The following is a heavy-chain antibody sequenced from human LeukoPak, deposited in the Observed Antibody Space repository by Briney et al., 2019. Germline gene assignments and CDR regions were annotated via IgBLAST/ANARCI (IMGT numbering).Heavy chain of an antibody. J-gene: IGHJ4*02. CDR1: GRSISSYY. CDR3: ARSGGAPACNIAVAGLFGY. V-gene: IGHV4-59*07. Sequence: SADSLSLTHRVSGRSISSYYRSWIRQPAGKGLEWLGYIYYRGRTNYNPSLKSRVTISVDTFKNQCSLKLSSVTAADTAVYYCARSGGAPACNIAVAGLFGYWGQGTLVTVSS. CDR2: IYYRGRT. D-gene: IGHD6-19*01.